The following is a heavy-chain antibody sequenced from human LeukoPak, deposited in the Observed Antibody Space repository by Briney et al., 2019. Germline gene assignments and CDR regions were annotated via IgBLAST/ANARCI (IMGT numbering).Heavy chain of an antibody. J-gene: IGHJ4*02. CDR3: ARDRGFYCSSTSCYLFDN. D-gene: IGHD2-2*01. Sequence: GASVKVSCKASGYTFTSYYMHWVRQAPGQGLEWMGIINPSGGSTSYAQKFQGRVTMTRDTSISTAYMELSRLRSDDTAVYYCARDRGFYCSSTSCYLFDNWGQGTLVTVSS. V-gene: IGHV1-46*01. CDR2: INPSGGST. CDR1: GYTFTSYY.